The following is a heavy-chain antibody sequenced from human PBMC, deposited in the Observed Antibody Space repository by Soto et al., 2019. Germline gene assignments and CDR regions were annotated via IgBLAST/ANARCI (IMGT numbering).Heavy chain of an antibody. V-gene: IGHV4-39*01. CDR1: GGSISSSSYY. Sequence: SETLSLTCTVSGGSISSSSYYWGWIRQPPGKGLEWIGSIYYSGSTYYNPSLKSRVTISVDTSKNQFSLKLSSVTAADTAVYYCEKPKGYYYGSGSYHFLYYGMDVWGQGTTVTVSS. CDR2: IYYSGST. D-gene: IGHD3-10*01. CDR3: EKPKGYYYGSGSYHFLYYGMDV. J-gene: IGHJ6*02.